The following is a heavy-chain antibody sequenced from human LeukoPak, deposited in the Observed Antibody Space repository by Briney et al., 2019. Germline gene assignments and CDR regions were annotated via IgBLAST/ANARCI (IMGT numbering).Heavy chain of an antibody. J-gene: IGHJ4*02. D-gene: IGHD5-24*01. CDR3: ARRRDGYRFDY. CDR2: INHSGST. CDR1: GYSISSGYY. V-gene: IGHV4-38-2*02. Sequence: PSETLSLTCTVSGYSISSGYYWGWIRQPPGKGLEWIGEINHSGSTNYNPSLKSRVTISVDTSKNQFSLKLSSVTAADTAVYYCARRRDGYRFDYWGQGTLVTVSS.